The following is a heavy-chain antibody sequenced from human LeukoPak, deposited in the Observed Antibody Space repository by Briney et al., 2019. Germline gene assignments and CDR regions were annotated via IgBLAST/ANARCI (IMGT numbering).Heavy chain of an antibody. CDR1: GFTFNNDS. CDR3: ARVRALNSGDDI. CDR2: ITSTSGYI. V-gene: IGHV3-21*01. Sequence: GGSLRLSCTASGFTFNNDSMHWVRQAPGKGLEWVSIITSTSGYIDYADSVKGRFTISRDNAKNSLYLQMNSLRAEDTAVYYCARVRALNSGDDIWGQGTMVTVSS. D-gene: IGHD3-10*01. J-gene: IGHJ3*02.